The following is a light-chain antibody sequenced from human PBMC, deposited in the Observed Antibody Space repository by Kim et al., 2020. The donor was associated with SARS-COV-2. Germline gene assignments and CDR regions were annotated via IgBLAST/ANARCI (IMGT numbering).Light chain of an antibody. J-gene: IGKJ4*01. CDR1: QSVSSN. CDR3: QHYSYWPPFT. CDR2: GAS. V-gene: IGKV3-15*01. Sequence: EIVMTQSPATLSVSPGDRATLSCRASQSVSSNLAWYQQKPGQAPRLLIYGASTRATGIPARFSGSGSGTEFTLTISSLQSEDFAVYYCQHYSYWPPFTFGGGTKVDIK.